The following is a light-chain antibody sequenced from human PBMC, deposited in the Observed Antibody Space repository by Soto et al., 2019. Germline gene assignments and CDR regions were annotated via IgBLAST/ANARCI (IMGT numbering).Light chain of an antibody. J-gene: IGKJ1*01. CDR2: AAS. V-gene: IGKV1-39*01. CDR1: QSISTY. CDR3: QQSYRTPRT. Sequence: DIQMTQSPSSLSASVGDRVAITCRASQSISTYLNWYQQKPGKAPKLLMHAASSLDRGVPSRFSGSGSGTDFTLTISSLRPEDFATYYCQQSYRTPRTFGQGTKVDIK.